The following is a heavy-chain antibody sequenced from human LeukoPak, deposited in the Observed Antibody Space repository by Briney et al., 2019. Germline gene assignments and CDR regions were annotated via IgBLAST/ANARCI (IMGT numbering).Heavy chain of an antibody. CDR2: INPNSGGT. Sequence: ASVKVSCKASGGTFSSYAISWVRQAPGQGLEWMGWINPNSGGTNYAQKFQGRVTMTRDTSISTAYMDLSSLRSDDTAVYYCARTGDIWYFDLWGRGTLVTVSS. CDR3: ARTGDIWYFDL. J-gene: IGHJ2*01. CDR1: GGTFSSYA. D-gene: IGHD7-27*01. V-gene: IGHV1-2*02.